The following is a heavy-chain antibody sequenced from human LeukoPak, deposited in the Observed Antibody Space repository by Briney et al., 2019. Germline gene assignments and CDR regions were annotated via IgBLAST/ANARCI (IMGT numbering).Heavy chain of an antibody. J-gene: IGHJ4*02. CDR1: GFNFDNYA. D-gene: IGHD1-26*01. Sequence: PGGSLRLSCAASGFNFDNYAMHWVRQVPGKGLEWVASITWNSGRIGYADSVKGRFTISRDNAKNSLYLQMNSLRAEDTAVYYCARDKIVGATYFDYWGQGTLVTVSS. CDR3: ARDKIVGATYFDY. CDR2: ITWNSGRI. V-gene: IGHV3-9*01.